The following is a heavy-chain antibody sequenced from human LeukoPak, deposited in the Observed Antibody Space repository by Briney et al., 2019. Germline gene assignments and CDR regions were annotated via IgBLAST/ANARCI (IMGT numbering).Heavy chain of an antibody. Sequence: SETLSLTCAVSGGSFSGYYWTWIRQPPGKGLEWIGEVNHSGNANYNPSLKSRVTISLDMSENHFSLKLTSVTAADTAVYYCARGQGTVTTHWGQGTLVTVSS. D-gene: IGHD4-17*01. CDR1: GGSFSGYY. CDR2: VNHSGNA. V-gene: IGHV4-34*01. CDR3: ARGQGTVTTH. J-gene: IGHJ4*02.